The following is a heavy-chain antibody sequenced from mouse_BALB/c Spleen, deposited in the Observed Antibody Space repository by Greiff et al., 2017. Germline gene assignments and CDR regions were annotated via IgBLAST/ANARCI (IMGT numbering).Heavy chain of an antibody. J-gene: IGHJ4*01. D-gene: IGHD1-1*01. CDR3: ALTVGAMDY. V-gene: IGHV3-2*02. Sequence: EVKLVESGPGLVKPSQSLSLTCTVTGYSITSDYAWNWIRQFPGNKLEWMGYISYSGSTSYNPSLKSRISITRDTSKNQFFLQLNSVTTEDTATYYCALTVGAMDYWGQGTSVTVSS. CDR1: GYSITSDYA. CDR2: ISYSGST.